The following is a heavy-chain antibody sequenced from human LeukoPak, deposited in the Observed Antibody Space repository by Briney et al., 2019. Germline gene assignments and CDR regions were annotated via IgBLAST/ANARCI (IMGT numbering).Heavy chain of an antibody. D-gene: IGHD1-1*01. Sequence: SETLSLTCTVSGDSISSANSYWGWIRQPPGKGLEWIGSISYSGSTYYNSSLKSRVTISVDTSRNHFSLKLSSVTAADTAVYYCARRPTRSPMDVWGKGTTVTVS. CDR3: ARRPTRSPMDV. CDR1: GDSISSANSY. J-gene: IGHJ6*03. CDR2: ISYSGST. V-gene: IGHV4-39*02.